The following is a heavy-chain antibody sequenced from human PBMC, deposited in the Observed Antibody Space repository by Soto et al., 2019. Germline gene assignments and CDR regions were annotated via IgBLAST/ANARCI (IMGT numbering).Heavy chain of an antibody. CDR3: SRDPLAFHIGGH. CDR2: MSPDGRKR. J-gene: IGHJ4*02. D-gene: IGHD3-3*02. CDR1: GFTFSDYW. Sequence: EVQLVESGGGLVQPGGSLRLSCAASGFTFSDYWMSWVRQSPVKGLEWVANMSPDGRKRYYLDSLKGRFTISRDNAQNSLYLQMNRLSAEATAVYFCSRDPLAFHIGGHWGQGTLVTVSS. V-gene: IGHV3-7*01.